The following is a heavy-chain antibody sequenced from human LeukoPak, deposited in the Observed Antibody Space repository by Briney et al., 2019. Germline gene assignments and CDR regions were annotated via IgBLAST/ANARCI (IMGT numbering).Heavy chain of an antibody. V-gene: IGHV4-61*10. CDR1: GGSISSGSYY. D-gene: IGHD1-26*01. J-gene: IGHJ3*02. Sequence: SETLSLTCTVSGGSISSGSYYWSWIRQPAGKGLEWIGYIYYSGSTNYNPSLKSRVTISVDTSKNQFSLKLSSVTAADTAVYYCATTEVGATLAAFDIWGQGTMVTVSS. CDR3: ATTEVGATLAAFDI. CDR2: IYYSGST.